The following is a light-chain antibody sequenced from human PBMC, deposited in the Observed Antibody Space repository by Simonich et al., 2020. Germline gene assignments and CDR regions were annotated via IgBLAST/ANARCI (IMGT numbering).Light chain of an antibody. J-gene: IGKJ2*01. Sequence: DIVMTQSPDSLAVSLGERATINCKSSQSVLYSSNNKNYLAWYQQKPGQTPKLRIYWASTRESGVPDRFSGSGSGTDFTLTISSLQAEDVAVYYCQQYYSTPTFGQGTKLEIK. CDR1: QSVLYSSNNKNY. CDR2: WAS. V-gene: IGKV4-1*01. CDR3: QQYYSTPT.